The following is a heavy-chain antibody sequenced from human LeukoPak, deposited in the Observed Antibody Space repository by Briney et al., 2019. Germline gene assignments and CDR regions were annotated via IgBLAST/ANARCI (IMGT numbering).Heavy chain of an antibody. CDR1: GGSFSGYY. Sequence: SETLSLTCAVYGGSFSGYYWSWIRQPAGKGLEWIGRIYTSGSTNYNPSLKSRVTMSVDTSKNQFSLKLSSVTAADTAVYYCARATRYGSSWYRHYYYYMDVWGKGTTVTVSS. CDR3: ARATRYGSSWYRHYYYYMDV. CDR2: IYTSGST. J-gene: IGHJ6*03. V-gene: IGHV4-59*10. D-gene: IGHD6-13*01.